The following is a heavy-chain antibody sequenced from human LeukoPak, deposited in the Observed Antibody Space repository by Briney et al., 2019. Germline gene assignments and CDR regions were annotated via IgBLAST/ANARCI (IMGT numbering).Heavy chain of an antibody. CDR3: ERGLSGYFDY. D-gene: IGHD3-10*01. Sequence: SETLSLTCAVYGGSFSGYYWSWIRQPPGKGLEWIGEINHSGSTNYNPSLKSRVTISVDTSKNQFSLKLSSVTAADTAVYYCERGLSGYFDYWGQGTLVTVSS. V-gene: IGHV4-34*01. CDR1: GGSFSGYY. J-gene: IGHJ4*02. CDR2: INHSGST.